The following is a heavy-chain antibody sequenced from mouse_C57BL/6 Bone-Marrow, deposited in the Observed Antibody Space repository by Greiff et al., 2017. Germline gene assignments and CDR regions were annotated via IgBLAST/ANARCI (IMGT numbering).Heavy chain of an antibody. CDR3: ASGNWDQRDY. Sequence: VQLVESGAELARPGASVKLSCKASGYTFTSYGISWVKQRTGQGLEWIGEIYPRSGNTYYNEKFKGKATLTADKSSSTAYMELRSLTSEDSAVYFCASGNWDQRDYWGQGTTRTVSS. CDR2: IYPRSGNT. CDR1: GYTFTSYG. V-gene: IGHV1-81*01. D-gene: IGHD4-1*01. J-gene: IGHJ2*01.